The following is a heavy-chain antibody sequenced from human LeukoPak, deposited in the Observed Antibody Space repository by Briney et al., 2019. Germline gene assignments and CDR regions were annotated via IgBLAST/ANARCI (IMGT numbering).Heavy chain of an antibody. CDR3: ARRIAAAPMSWFDP. J-gene: IGHJ5*02. CDR1: GGSISSGSYY. V-gene: IGHV4-61*02. Sequence: SETLSLTSTVSGGSISSGSYYWSWIRQPAGKGLEWIGRIYTSGTTNYNPSPKRRVTISVDTSKNQFSLKLSSVTAADTAVYYCARRIAAAPMSWFDPWGLGTLVTVSS. D-gene: IGHD6-13*01. CDR2: IYTSGTT.